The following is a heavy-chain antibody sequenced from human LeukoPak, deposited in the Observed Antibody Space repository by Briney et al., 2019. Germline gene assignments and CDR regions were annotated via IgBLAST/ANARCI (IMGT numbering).Heavy chain of an antibody. CDR3: ARGRYLGYCSSTSCYKDAFDI. CDR1: GGSISSYY. Sequence: SETLSLTCTVSGGSISSYYWSWLRQPAGKGLEWIGRIYTSGSTNYNPSLKSRVTMSVDTSKNQFSLKLSSVTAADTAVYYCARGRYLGYCSSTSCYKDAFDIWGQGTMVTVSS. V-gene: IGHV4-4*07. CDR2: IYTSGST. J-gene: IGHJ3*02. D-gene: IGHD2-2*01.